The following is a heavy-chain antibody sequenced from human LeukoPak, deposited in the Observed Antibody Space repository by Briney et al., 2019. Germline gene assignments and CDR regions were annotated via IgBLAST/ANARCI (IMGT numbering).Heavy chain of an antibody. CDR3: ARHGVDYGDYSTFDS. V-gene: IGHV4-59*08. Sequence: ASETLSLTCTVSGGSMSSYYWSWIRQPPGKGLQWIGYIFYSGSINYNPSLKSRVTISVDTSKNQFSLKLSSVTAGDTAVYYCARHGVDYGDYSTFDSWGQGTLVTVSS. CDR2: IFYSGSI. D-gene: IGHD4-17*01. CDR1: GGSMSSYY. J-gene: IGHJ4*02.